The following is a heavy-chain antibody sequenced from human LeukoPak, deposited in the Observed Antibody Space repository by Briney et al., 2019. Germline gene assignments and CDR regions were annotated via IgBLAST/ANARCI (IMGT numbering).Heavy chain of an antibody. CDR1: GYSFTGYY. V-gene: IGHV1-2*02. CDR2: INPNTGGT. CDR3: ARRGSYYDH. D-gene: IGHD3-16*01. Sequence: ASLKVSCKASGYSFTGYYIHWVRQAPGQGLEWMGWINPNTGGTTYPQRFQGRVTMTSDTSISTVYMELSSLRSDDTAVYYCARRGSYYDHWGQGTLVTVSS. J-gene: IGHJ4*02.